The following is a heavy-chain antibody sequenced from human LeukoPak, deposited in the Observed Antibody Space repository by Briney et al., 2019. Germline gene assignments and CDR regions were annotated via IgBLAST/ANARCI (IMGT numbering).Heavy chain of an antibody. J-gene: IGHJ4*02. CDR2: IIPIFGTA. D-gene: IGHD6-13*01. CDR1: GGTFSSYA. Sequence: GASVKVPCKASGGTFSSYAISWVRQAPGQGLEWMGGIIPIFGTANYAQKFQGRVTITADESTSTAYMELSSLRSEDTAVYYCASWSPGIADYWGQGTLVTVSS. V-gene: IGHV1-69*13. CDR3: ASWSPGIADY.